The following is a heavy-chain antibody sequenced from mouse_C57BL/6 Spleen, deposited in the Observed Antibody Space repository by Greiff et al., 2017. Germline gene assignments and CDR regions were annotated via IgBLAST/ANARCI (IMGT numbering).Heavy chain of an antibody. Sequence: VQLQQPGAELVRPGSSVKLSCKASGYTFTSYWMHWVKQRPIQGLEWIGNIDPSDSETHYNQKFKDKATLTVDKSSSTAYMQLSSRTSEDSAVYYCARWDSNYGGFAYWGQGTLVTVSA. CDR1: GYTFTSYW. D-gene: IGHD2-5*01. CDR3: ARWDSNYGGFAY. V-gene: IGHV1-52*01. J-gene: IGHJ3*01. CDR2: IDPSDSET.